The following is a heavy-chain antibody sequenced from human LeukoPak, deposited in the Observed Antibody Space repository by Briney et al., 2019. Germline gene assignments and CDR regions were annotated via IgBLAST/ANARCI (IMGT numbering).Heavy chain of an antibody. CDR2: ISYDANHK. CDR3: PRARNGTLRY. CDR1: GFTFSHYA. Sequence: GGSLRLSCAASGFTFSHYAMHWVRQAPGKGLEWVAVISYDANHKYYADSVKGRFTISRDNSKNTLYVRMNSLRAEDTAVYYCPRARNGTLRYWGQGTLVTVSS. V-gene: IGHV3-30*01. D-gene: IGHD1-26*01. J-gene: IGHJ4*02.